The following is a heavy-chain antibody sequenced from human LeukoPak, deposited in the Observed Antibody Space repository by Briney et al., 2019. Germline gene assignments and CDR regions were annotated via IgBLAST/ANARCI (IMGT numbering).Heavy chain of an antibody. J-gene: IGHJ4*02. CDR3: ARVISGYNCFDY. CDR2: ISAYNGNT. D-gene: IGHD5-12*01. V-gene: IGHV1-18*01. CDR1: GYTFTSYG. Sequence: TSVKVSCKASGYTFTSYGISWVRQAPGQGLEWMGWISAYNGNTNYAQKLQGRVTMTTDTSTSTAYMELRSLRSDDTAVYYCARVISGYNCFDYWGQGTLVTVSS.